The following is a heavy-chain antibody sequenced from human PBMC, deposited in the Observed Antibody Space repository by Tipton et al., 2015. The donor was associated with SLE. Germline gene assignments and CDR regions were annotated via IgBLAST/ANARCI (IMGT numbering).Heavy chain of an antibody. V-gene: IGHV3-72*01. CDR1: GFTFSDHY. CDR3: TKDPGVVPIHYMDV. D-gene: IGHD2-15*01. Sequence: SLRLSCTASGFTFSDHYMDWVRQAPGKGLEWVGRTSNKAHIYTTQYAASVKGRFTISRDDSKKSLYLQMNSLKIEDTAVYYCTKDPGVVPIHYMDVWGKGTTVTISS. J-gene: IGHJ6*03. CDR2: TSNKAHIYTT.